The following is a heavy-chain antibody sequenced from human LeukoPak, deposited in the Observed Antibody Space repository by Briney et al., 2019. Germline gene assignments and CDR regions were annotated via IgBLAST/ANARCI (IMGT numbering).Heavy chain of an antibody. CDR3: ARALRDYSKHNWFDP. CDR2: MNPNSGNT. Sequence: ASVKVSCKASGYTFTSYDINWVRQATGQGLEWMGWMNPNSGNTGYARKSQGRVTMTRNTSISTAYMELSSLRSEDTAVYYCARALRDYSKHNWFDPWGQGTLVTVSS. J-gene: IGHJ5*02. V-gene: IGHV1-8*01. CDR1: GYTFTSYD. D-gene: IGHD4-11*01.